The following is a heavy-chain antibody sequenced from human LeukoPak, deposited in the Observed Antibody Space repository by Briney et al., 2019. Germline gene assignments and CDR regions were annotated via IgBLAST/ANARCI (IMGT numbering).Heavy chain of an antibody. V-gene: IGHV3-23*01. J-gene: IGHJ4*02. Sequence: GGSLRLSCAASGFTFSSYAMSWVRQAPGKGLEWVSAISGSGGSTYYADSVKGRFTISRDNSKNTLYLQMNSLRAEDTAVYYCAIHGSGSYSINFDYWGQGTLVTVSS. CDR3: AIHGSGSYSINFDY. D-gene: IGHD3-10*01. CDR2: ISGSGGST. CDR1: GFTFSSYA.